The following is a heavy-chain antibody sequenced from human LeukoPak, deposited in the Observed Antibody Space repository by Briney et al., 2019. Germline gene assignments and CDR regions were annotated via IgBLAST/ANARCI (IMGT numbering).Heavy chain of an antibody. Sequence: GGPLRHSCGASGFTFSSYAKSWVRQAPGKGLEWVSAICGSGGSTYYADSVKGRFTISRDNSKNTLYLQMNSLRAEDTAVYYCAPYCSGGSCYGVDYWGQGTLVTVSS. CDR2: ICGSGGST. CDR1: GFTFSSYA. CDR3: APYCSGGSCYGVDY. V-gene: IGHV3-23*01. D-gene: IGHD2-15*01. J-gene: IGHJ4*02.